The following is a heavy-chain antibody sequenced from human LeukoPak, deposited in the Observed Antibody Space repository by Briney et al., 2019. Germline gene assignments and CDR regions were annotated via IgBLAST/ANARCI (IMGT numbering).Heavy chain of an antibody. V-gene: IGHV1-8*03. D-gene: IGHD2-2*01. Sequence: ASVKVSCKASGGTFSSYAISWVRQATGQGLEWMGWMNPNSGNTGYAQKFQGRVTITRNTSISTAYMELSSLRSEDTAVYYCARVPAATVSFDPWGQGTLVTVSS. J-gene: IGHJ5*02. CDR1: GGTFSSYA. CDR3: ARVPAATVSFDP. CDR2: MNPNSGNT.